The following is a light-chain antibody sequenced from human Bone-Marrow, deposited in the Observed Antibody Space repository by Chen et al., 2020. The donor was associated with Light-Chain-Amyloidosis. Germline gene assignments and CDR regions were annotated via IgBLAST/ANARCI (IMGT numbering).Light chain of an antibody. V-gene: IGLV2-23*02. CDR2: EVT. CDR1: SSDVGTYNL. Sequence: QSALAQPASVSGSPGQSITISRTGTSSDVGTYNLVSWYQQHPGRAPKLMIYEVTKRPSGISDRFSGSKSGNTASLTISGLQAEDEADYYCCSYAGSRTRVFGGGTKLTVL. J-gene: IGLJ3*02. CDR3: CSYAGSRTRV.